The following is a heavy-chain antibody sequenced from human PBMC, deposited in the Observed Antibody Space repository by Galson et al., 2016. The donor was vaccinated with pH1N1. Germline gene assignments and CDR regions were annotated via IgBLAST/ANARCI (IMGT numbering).Heavy chain of an antibody. CDR3: ARGLLRDYGMDV. V-gene: IGHV3-7*01. J-gene: IGHJ6*02. Sequence: ADSVKGRFTISRDNAKNSLYLQMNSLRAEDTAVYYCARGLLRDYGMDVWGQGTTVTVSS.